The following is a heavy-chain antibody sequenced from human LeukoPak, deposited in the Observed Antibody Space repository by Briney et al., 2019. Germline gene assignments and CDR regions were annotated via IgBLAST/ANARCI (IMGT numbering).Heavy chain of an antibody. CDR1: GFTFSSYS. CDR2: ISSSSSYI. V-gene: IGHV3-21*01. CDR3: ASCSSSGWYFPFDY. J-gene: IGHJ4*02. D-gene: IGHD6-19*01. Sequence: GGSLRLSCAASGFTFSSYSMNWGRQAPGKGLEWVSSISSSSSYIYYADSVKGRFTISRDNAKNSLYLQMNSLRAEDTAVYYCASCSSSGWYFPFDYWGQGTLVTVSS.